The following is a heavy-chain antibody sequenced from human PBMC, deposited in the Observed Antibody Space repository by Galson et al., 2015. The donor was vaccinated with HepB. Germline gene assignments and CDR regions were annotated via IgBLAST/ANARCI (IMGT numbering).Heavy chain of an antibody. D-gene: IGHD3-3*02. Sequence: SLRLSCAASGFIFSTYSMNWVRQAPGKGLEWVSYISSSGTTMYYADSVRGRFTISRDSAKNSLFLQMNSLRAEDTAVYYCAKEAPGFSTNWGLGTLVTVSS. J-gene: IGHJ4*02. V-gene: IGHV3-48*01. CDR1: GFIFSTYS. CDR3: AKEAPGFSTN. CDR2: ISSSGTTM.